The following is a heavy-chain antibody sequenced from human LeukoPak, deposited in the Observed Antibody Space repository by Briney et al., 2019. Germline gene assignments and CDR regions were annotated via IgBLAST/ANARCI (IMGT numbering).Heavy chain of an antibody. CDR2: ISYDGSNK. Sequence: PGRSLRLSCAASGFTFSSYAMHWVRQAPGKGLEWVAVISYDGSNKYYADSVKGRFTISRDNSKNTLYLQMNSLRAEDTAVYYCARGRNWNYYDAFDIWGQGTMVTVSS. V-gene: IGHV3-30-3*01. D-gene: IGHD1-7*01. J-gene: IGHJ3*02. CDR3: ARGRNWNYYDAFDI. CDR1: GFTFSSYA.